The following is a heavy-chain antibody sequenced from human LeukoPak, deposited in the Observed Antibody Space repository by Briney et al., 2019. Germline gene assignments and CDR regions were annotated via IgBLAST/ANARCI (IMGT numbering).Heavy chain of an antibody. CDR3: ARDRDWGCSYCSY. D-gene: IGHD7-27*01. CDR1: GFTFSSYG. J-gene: IGHJ4*02. Sequence: PGGSLRLSCAASGFTFSSYGMHWVRQAPGKGLEWVAVIWFDGSNKYYADSVKSRFTISRDNSKNTLYLQMNSLRAEDTAVYYCARDRDWGCSYCSYWGQGTLVTVSS. V-gene: IGHV3-33*01. CDR2: IWFDGSNK.